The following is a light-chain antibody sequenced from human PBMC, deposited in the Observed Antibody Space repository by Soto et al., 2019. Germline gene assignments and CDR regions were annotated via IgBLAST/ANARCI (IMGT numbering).Light chain of an antibody. J-gene: IGKJ1*01. CDR1: QSVLYSSNNKNY. CDR3: QQYFSTPPWT. CDR2: WAS. Sequence: DIVMTQSPDSLAVSLGETATINCKASQSVLYSSNNKNYLAWYQQKPGQPPKLLIYWASPRDSGVPERFSGSGSGTGFTLTISSLQAEDVAVYYCQQYFSTPPWTFGQGTKVEIK. V-gene: IGKV4-1*01.